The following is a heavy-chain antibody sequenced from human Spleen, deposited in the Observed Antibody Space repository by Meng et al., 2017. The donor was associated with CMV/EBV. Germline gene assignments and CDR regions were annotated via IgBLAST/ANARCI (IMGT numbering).Heavy chain of an antibody. V-gene: IGHV4-39*07. J-gene: IGHJ5*02. CDR2: LYYIGKT. Sequence: WASSLPTPWKGLCWLCILYYIGKTPYNPSLRSLVTILVDTTQNPFSLRLSSVPAADTAVFYCARAHTELIISDGSWFDPWGQGTLVTVSS. CDR3: ARAHTELIISDGSWFDP. D-gene: IGHD5-24*01.